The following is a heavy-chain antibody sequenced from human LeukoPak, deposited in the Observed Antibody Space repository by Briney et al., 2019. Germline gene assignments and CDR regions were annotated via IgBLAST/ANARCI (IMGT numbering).Heavy chain of an antibody. V-gene: IGHV4-61*02. Sequence: SETLSLTCTVSGGSISSGSYHWSWIRQPAGKALEWIGRIYPSGSTNYDPSLKSRVTISIDTSKNQFSLKLTSVTAADTAVYYCARDPLYYHGSGSYSGGGNYWGQGTLVTVSS. J-gene: IGHJ4*02. CDR3: ARDPLYYHGSGSYSGGGNY. D-gene: IGHD3-10*01. CDR2: IYPSGST. CDR1: GGSISSGSYH.